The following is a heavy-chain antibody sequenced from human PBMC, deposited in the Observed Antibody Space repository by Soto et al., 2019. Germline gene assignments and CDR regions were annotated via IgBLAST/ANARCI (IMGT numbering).Heavy chain of an antibody. CDR1: GGTFSSYA. CDR2: IIPIFGTA. V-gene: IGHV1-69*13. J-gene: IGHJ6*02. Sequence: SVKVSCKASGGTFSSYAISWVRQAPGQGLEWMGGIIPIFGTANYAQKFQGRVTITADESTSTAYMELSSLRSEDTAVYYCARGLTSSSWAYYYYGMDVWGQGTTVTVSS. CDR3: ARGLTSSSWAYYYYGMDV. D-gene: IGHD6-13*01.